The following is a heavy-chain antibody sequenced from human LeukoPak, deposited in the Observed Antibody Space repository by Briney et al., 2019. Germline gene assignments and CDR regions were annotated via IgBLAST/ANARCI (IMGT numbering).Heavy chain of an antibody. D-gene: IGHD2-2*01. CDR1: GGSISNYF. V-gene: IGHV4-59*01. CDR3: ARWERGSSENLDY. J-gene: IGHJ4*02. CDR2: IYYSGST. Sequence: SETLSLTCTVSGGSISNYFWSWIRQPPGKGLEWIGYIYYSGSTNYNPSLKTRVTISVDTSKNQFSLKLSSVTAADTAVYYCARWERGSSENLDYWGQGTLVTVSS.